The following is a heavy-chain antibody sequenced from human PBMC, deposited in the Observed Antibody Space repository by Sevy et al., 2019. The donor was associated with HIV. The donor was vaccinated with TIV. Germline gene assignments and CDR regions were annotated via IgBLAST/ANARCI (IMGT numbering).Heavy chain of an antibody. Sequence: GGSLRLSCTASGFTFSDSWMHWVRQAPGKGLEWLANINQDGSVIYYVDSVKGRFTISRDNSRNSLFLQMSSLRAGDTAIYYCARAIGKDGAYWGQGTLVTVSS. V-gene: IGHV3-7*03. J-gene: IGHJ4*02. D-gene: IGHD2-8*01. CDR3: ARAIGKDGAY. CDR1: GFTFSDSW. CDR2: INQDGSVI.